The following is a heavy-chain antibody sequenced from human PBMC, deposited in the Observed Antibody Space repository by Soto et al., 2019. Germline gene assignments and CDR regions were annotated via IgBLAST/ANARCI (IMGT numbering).Heavy chain of an antibody. V-gene: IGHV3-9*01. CDR1: GFMFEDYA. D-gene: IGHD3-10*01. CDR3: AKSRTTLVRGAHAFDS. Sequence: GGSLRLSCAASGFMFEDYAMYWVRQAPGKGLEWVSDINWNSGFIGYAESVKGRFTISRDNSKNFVYLQMNRLRPEDTALYYCAKSRTTLVRGAHAFDSWGQGTMVTVSS. J-gene: IGHJ4*02. CDR2: INWNSGFI.